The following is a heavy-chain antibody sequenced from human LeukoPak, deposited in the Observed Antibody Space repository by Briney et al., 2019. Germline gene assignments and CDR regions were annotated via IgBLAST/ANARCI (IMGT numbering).Heavy chain of an antibody. Sequence: GGSLRLSCVASDFSFSSYDMYWVRQAAGRGLEWVSALGTNGDTYYLGSVKGRFTISRENGKNSLYLQMNSLRVDDTAVYYCAREWRGIASHYHDMDVWGQGTTVTVSS. CDR1: DFSFSSYD. CDR2: LGTNGDT. D-gene: IGHD6-6*01. J-gene: IGHJ6*02. V-gene: IGHV3-13*01. CDR3: AREWRGIASHYHDMDV.